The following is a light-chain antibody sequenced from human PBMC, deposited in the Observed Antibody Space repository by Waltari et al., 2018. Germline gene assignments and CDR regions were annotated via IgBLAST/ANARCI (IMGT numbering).Light chain of an antibody. J-gene: IGKJ1*01. CDR3: QQHGTLPAT. V-gene: IGKV3-20*01. Sequence: EIVLTQSPGTASLSPGERVTLSCRASQRVGSSSLAWYQQKPGQAPRLVIYLASRRATGIPDRFSGSGSGTDFSLTISRLEPEDFAVYYCQQHGTLPATFGQGTKVEIK. CDR1: QRVGSSS. CDR2: LAS.